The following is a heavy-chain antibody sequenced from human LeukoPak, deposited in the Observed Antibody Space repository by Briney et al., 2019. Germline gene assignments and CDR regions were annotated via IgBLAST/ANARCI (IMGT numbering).Heavy chain of an antibody. Sequence: GGSLRLSCAASGFTFSSYAMSWVRQAPGKGLEWVSAISGSGGSTYYADSVKGRFTISRDNSKNTLYLQMNSLRAEDTAVYYCAESYVWGSYRPPFDYWGQGTLVTVSS. J-gene: IGHJ4*02. CDR1: GFTFSSYA. D-gene: IGHD3-16*02. CDR3: AESYVWGSYRPPFDY. V-gene: IGHV3-23*01. CDR2: ISGSGGST.